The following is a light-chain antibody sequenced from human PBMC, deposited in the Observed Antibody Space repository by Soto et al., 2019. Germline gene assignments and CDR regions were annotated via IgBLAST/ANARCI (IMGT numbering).Light chain of an antibody. V-gene: IGKV3-11*01. J-gene: IGKJ4*02. CDR3: QQRSNWPLT. CDR2: DAS. Sequence: EIVLTQSPATLSLSPGERATLSCRASQSVSSYLACYQQKPGQDPRLLIYDASNRATGIPARFSGSGSGTDFTLTISSLEPEDYAVYYCQQRSNWPLTFGGGTKVEIK. CDR1: QSVSSY.